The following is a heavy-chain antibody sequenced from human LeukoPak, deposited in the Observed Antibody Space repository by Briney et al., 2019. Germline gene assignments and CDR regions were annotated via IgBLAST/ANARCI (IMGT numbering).Heavy chain of an antibody. D-gene: IGHD6-13*01. V-gene: IGHV1-18*01. J-gene: IGHJ4*02. CDR2: ISAYNGNT. Sequence: WASVKVSCKASGYTFTSYGISWVRQAPGQGLEWMGWISAYNGNTNYAQKLQGRVTMTTDTSTSTAYMELRSLRSDDTAVYYCARARGLLAAAGFFDYWGQGTLVTVSS. CDR1: GYTFTSYG. CDR3: ARARGLLAAAGFFDY.